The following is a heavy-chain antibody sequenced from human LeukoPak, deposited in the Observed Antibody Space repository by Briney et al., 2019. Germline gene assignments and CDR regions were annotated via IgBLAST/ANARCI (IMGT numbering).Heavy chain of an antibody. CDR2: INHSGST. Sequence: PSETLSLTCAVYGGSFSGYYWTWIRQPPEKGLEWIGEINHSGSTTYNPSLKSRITISVDTSKNQFSLTLTSVTAADTAVYYCARSSRMFVFDYWGQGTLVTVSS. J-gene: IGHJ4*02. CDR3: ARSSRMFVFDY. D-gene: IGHD3-10*02. V-gene: IGHV4-34*01. CDR1: GGSFSGYY.